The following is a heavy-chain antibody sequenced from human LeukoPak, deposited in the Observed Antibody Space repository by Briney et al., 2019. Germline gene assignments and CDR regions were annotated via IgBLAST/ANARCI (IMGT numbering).Heavy chain of an antibody. Sequence: GGSLRLSCAASGFTFSSYAMHWVRQAPGKGLEWVAVISYDGSNKYYADPVKGRFTISRDNSKNTLYLQMNSLRAEDTAVYYCARLDTAMAVGVWGQGTTVTVSS. CDR3: ARLDTAMAVGV. D-gene: IGHD5-18*01. V-gene: IGHV3-30-3*01. J-gene: IGHJ6*02. CDR1: GFTFSSYA. CDR2: ISYDGSNK.